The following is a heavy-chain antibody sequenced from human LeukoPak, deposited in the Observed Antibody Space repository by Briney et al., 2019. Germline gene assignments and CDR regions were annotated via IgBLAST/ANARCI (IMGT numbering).Heavy chain of an antibody. J-gene: IGHJ4*02. Sequence: PGGSLRLSCAASAFTFRSYAMSWVRQAPGKGLEWVSYISSSSSTIYYADSVKGRFTISRDNAKNSLYLQMNSLRDEDTAVYYCARDVVRGVTNPALDYWGQGTLVTVSS. CDR3: ARDVVRGVTNPALDY. CDR1: AFTFRSYA. V-gene: IGHV3-48*02. CDR2: ISSSSSTI. D-gene: IGHD3-10*01.